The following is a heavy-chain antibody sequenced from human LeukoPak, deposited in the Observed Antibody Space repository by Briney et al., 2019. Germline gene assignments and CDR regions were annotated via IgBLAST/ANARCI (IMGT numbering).Heavy chain of an antibody. CDR1: GYTLTELS. CDR3: ARDSQGPYDTSGYYDY. CDR2: INPSGGSP. Sequence: ASVKVSCKVSGYTLTELSMHWVRQAPGQGLEWMGIINPSGGSPSYAQKFQGRVTMTRDTSTSTVYMELSSLKSDDTAVYYCARDSQGPYDTSGYYDYWGQGTLVTVSS. D-gene: IGHD3-22*01. V-gene: IGHV1-46*01. J-gene: IGHJ4*02.